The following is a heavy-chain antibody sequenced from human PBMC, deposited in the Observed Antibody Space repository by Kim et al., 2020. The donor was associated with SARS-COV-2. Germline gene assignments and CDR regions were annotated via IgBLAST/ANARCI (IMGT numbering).Heavy chain of an antibody. V-gene: IGHV3-30*01. J-gene: IGHJ4*02. CDR3: ARDPVAGFYFDY. Sequence: YYADSVKGRFTISRDNSKNTLYLQMNSLRAEDTAVYYCARDPVAGFYFDYWGQGTLVTVSS. D-gene: IGHD6-19*01.